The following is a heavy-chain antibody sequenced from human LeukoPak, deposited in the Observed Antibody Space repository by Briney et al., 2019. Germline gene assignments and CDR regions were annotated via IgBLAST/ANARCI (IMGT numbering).Heavy chain of an antibody. CDR1: GGSISSYY. Sequence: SETLSLTCTVSGGSISSYYWSWIRRPPGKGLEWIGYIYYSGSTNYNPSLKSRVTISVDTSKNQFSLKLSSVTAADTAVYYCARDLLDSSGFDIWGQGTMVTVSS. CDR3: ARDLLDSSGFDI. J-gene: IGHJ3*02. D-gene: IGHD3-22*01. CDR2: IYYSGST. V-gene: IGHV4-59*01.